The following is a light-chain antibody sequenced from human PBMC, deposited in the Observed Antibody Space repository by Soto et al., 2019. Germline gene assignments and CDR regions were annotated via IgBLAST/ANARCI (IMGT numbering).Light chain of an antibody. CDR2: DAS. CDR3: HQYNNWPPIT. V-gene: IGKV3-15*01. Sequence: EIVMTQSPATLSVSPGERATLSCRASQSISSKLAWYQQKPGQAPRLLIYDASTRATGIPARFSGSGSGTEFTLTISSLQSEDFAVYYCHQYNNWPPITFGQGTRLEIK. CDR1: QSISSK. J-gene: IGKJ5*01.